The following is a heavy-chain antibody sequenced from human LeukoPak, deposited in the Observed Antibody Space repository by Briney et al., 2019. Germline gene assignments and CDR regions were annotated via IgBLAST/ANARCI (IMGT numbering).Heavy chain of an antibody. V-gene: IGHV3-7*05. J-gene: IGHJ3*01. D-gene: IGHD5-24*01. CDR3: VRGFDGYFGFDL. CDR2: INQDGSET. CDR1: GFIFSTYW. Sequence: GGSLRLSCAASGFIFSTYWMSWVRLAPGKGLEWVANINQDGSETFYVDSVKGRFTISRDNGKNSMFVQMDSLRAEDTAVYYCVRGFDGYFGFDLWGQGTMVTVSS.